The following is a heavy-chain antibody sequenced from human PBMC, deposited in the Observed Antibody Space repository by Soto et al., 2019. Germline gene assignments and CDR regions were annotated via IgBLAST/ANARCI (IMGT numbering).Heavy chain of an antibody. V-gene: IGHV3-64*01. CDR3: ARDIGRRSLGAGFDY. CDR1: GFTFSSYA. D-gene: IGHD1-26*01. J-gene: IGHJ4*02. Sequence: EVQLVASGGGLVQPGGSLRLSCAASGFTFSSYAMHWVRQAPGKGLEYVSAISSNGGSTYYANSVKGRFTISRDNSKSTLYLQMGSLRAEEMAVYYCARDIGRRSLGAGFDYWGQGTLVTVSS. CDR2: ISSNGGST.